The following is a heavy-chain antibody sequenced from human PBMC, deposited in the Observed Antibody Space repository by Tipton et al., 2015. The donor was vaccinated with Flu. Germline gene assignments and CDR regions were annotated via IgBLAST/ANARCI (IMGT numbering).Heavy chain of an antibody. Sequence: TLSLTCVVYGGSFSAYYWAWIRQPPGKGLEWLGEINHSGGTGYNPSLSGQVTISVHTSKNQFSLNLTSVTAADTAVYYCARGKARDRFWGGYQHNWFDSWGQGTLVSVSS. CDR3: ARGKARDRFWGGYQHNWFDS. CDR2: INHSGGT. D-gene: IGHD3-3*01. CDR1: GGSFSAYY. J-gene: IGHJ5*01. V-gene: IGHV4-34*01.